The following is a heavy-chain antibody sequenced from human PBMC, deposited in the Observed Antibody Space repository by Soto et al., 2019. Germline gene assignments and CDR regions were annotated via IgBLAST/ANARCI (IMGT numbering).Heavy chain of an antibody. V-gene: IGHV1-69*01. J-gene: IGHJ6*02. CDR2: VISMFGTT. Sequence: QVQLVQSGAEVKKPGSSVKVSCKSSGGSFSGNAISWVRQAPGQGPEWMGGVISMFGTTNFARKFQDRITITADESSSTAYMELSSLLSEDTAVYYCARENSIASLSYYYGMDVWGQGTTVIVSS. D-gene: IGHD6-6*01. CDR1: GGSFSGNA. CDR3: ARENSIASLSYYYGMDV.